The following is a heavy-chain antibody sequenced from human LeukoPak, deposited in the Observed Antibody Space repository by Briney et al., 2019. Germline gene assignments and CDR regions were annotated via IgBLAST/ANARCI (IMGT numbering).Heavy chain of an antibody. J-gene: IGHJ3*02. D-gene: IGHD2/OR15-2a*01. Sequence: GGSLRLSCAASGFTFSSYWMSWVRQAPGKGLEWVANIKQDGSEKYYVDSVKGRFTISRDNAKNSLYLQMNSLRAEDTAVYYCARFSMASVPSDAFDIWGQGTVVTVSS. CDR2: IKQDGSEK. V-gene: IGHV3-7*01. CDR1: GFTFSSYW. CDR3: ARFSMASVPSDAFDI.